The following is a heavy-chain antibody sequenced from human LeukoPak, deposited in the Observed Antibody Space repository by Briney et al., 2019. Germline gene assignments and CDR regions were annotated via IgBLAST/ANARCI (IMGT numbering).Heavy chain of an antibody. CDR3: AREGPDSSGYFDY. CDR2: ISGNGGSA. D-gene: IGHD3-22*01. V-gene: IGHV3-64*01. Sequence: GGSLRLSCAASGFTFSSYAVHWVRQAPGKGLEYVSAISGNGGSAFYANSVKGRFTISRDNSKNTLYLQMGSLRAEDVAVYYCAREGPDSSGYFDYWGQGTLVTVSS. CDR1: GFTFSSYA. J-gene: IGHJ4*02.